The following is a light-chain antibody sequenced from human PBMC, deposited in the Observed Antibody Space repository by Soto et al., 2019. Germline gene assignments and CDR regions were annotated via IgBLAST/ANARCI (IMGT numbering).Light chain of an antibody. CDR3: QYCDTRWP. J-gene: IGKJ1*01. Sequence: DTRMTQSPSSLSASVGDTVTITCLASRNIERWLAWYQHKPGKPPKLLILNASTLGSGVPSRFSGSGSGTEFTLTISSLQPDDFATYYCQYCDTRWPFGQGTKVEVK. V-gene: IGKV1-5*01. CDR1: RNIERW. CDR2: NAS.